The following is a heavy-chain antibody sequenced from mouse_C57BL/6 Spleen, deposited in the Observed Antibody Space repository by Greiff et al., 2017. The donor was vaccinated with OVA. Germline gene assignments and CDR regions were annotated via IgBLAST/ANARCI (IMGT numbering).Heavy chain of an antibody. CDR1: GYTFTSYW. Sequence: QVQLQQPGAELVKPGASVKLSCKASGYTFTSYWMQWVKQRPGQGLEWIGEIDPSDSYTTYNQKFKGKATLTVDTSSSTAYMQLSSLTSEDAAVYCCARGGSYVRFAYWGQGTLVTVSA. CDR3: ARGGSYVRFAY. J-gene: IGHJ3*01. CDR2: IDPSDSYT. D-gene: IGHD1-1*02. V-gene: IGHV1-50*01.